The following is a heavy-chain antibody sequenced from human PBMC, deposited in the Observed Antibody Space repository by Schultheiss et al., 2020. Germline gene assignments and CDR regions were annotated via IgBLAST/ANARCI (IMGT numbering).Heavy chain of an antibody. CDR3: ARDAAGAPLDS. CDR2: INTNTGNP. Sequence: ASVKVSCKASGYSFVSYAMNWVRQAPGQGLEWMGWINTNTGNPTYAQGFTGRFVFSLDTSVSTAYLQISSLKAEDTAVYYCARDAAGAPLDSWGQGTLVTVSS. V-gene: IGHV7-4-1*02. J-gene: IGHJ4*02. CDR1: GYSFVSYA. D-gene: IGHD3-10*01.